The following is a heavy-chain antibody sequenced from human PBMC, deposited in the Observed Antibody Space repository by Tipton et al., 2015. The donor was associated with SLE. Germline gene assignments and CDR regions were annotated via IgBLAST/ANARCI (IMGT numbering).Heavy chain of an antibody. V-gene: IGHV1-8*01. CDR3: ARREVAVYFVS. J-gene: IGHJ4*02. CDR2: VNPNSGNT. Sequence: QVQLVQSGPEVKKPGASVKVSCKASGYTFASYDINWVRQATGQGLEWMGWVNPNSGNTAYAQKFQGRVTMTRDTSISTAYMELRSLTSKDTAVYYCARREVAVYFVSGGQGALVTVSS. D-gene: IGHD6-19*01. CDR1: GYTFASYD.